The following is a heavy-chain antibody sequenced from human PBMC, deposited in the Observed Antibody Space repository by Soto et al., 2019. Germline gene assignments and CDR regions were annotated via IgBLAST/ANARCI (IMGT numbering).Heavy chain of an antibody. CDR1: GFTFISYW. V-gene: IGHV3-7*03. CDR3: AREEWGYCSGGTCYYFDY. CDR2: IKQDGSEN. Sequence: EVQLVESGGGLVQPGGSLRLSCAASGFTFISYWMSWVRQAPGKGLEWVANIKQDGSENYYVDSVKGRFTISRDNAKNSLYLQMNSLRAEDTAVYYSAREEWGYCSGGTCYYFDYWGQGTLVTVSS. D-gene: IGHD2-15*01. J-gene: IGHJ4*02.